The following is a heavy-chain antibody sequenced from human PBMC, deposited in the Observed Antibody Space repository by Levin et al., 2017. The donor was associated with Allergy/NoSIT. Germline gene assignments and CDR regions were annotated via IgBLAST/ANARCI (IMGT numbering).Heavy chain of an antibody. Sequence: GESLKISCAASGFTFSDYYMSWIRQAPGKGLEWVSYISSSSSYTNYADSVKGRFTISRDNAKNSLYLQMNSLRAEDTAVYYCARDGPDGYNHWGQGTLVTVSS. CDR2: ISSSSSYT. D-gene: IGHD5-24*01. CDR1: GFTFSDYY. V-gene: IGHV3-11*05. CDR3: ARDGPDGYNH. J-gene: IGHJ4*02.